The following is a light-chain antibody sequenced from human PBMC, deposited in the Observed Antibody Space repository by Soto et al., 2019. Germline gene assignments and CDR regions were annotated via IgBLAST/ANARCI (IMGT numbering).Light chain of an antibody. CDR2: AAS. J-gene: IGKJ2*02. Sequence: DIQMTQSPSSLSASVGDRVTITCRASQSIITYLNWYQQKVGKAPKLLIYAASSLQRGVPSRFSGSGSGTDFALTISSLQPEDFATYYCQRSFSTPRTFGQGTKLEIK. V-gene: IGKV1-39*01. CDR3: QRSFSTPRT. CDR1: QSIITY.